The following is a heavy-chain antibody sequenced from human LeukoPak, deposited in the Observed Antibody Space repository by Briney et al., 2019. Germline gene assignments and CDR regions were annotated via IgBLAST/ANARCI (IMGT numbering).Heavy chain of an antibody. Sequence: QAGGSLRLSCAASGFTFSSYGMHWVRQAPGKGLEWVAVISYDGSNKYYADSVKGRFTISRDNSKHTLYLQMNSLRAEDTAVYYCASEWSAYCGGDCPPEYWGQGPLVNVSS. CDR1: GFTFSSYG. CDR3: ASEWSAYCGGDCPPEY. J-gene: IGHJ4*02. D-gene: IGHD2-21*02. CDR2: ISYDGSNK. V-gene: IGHV3-30*03.